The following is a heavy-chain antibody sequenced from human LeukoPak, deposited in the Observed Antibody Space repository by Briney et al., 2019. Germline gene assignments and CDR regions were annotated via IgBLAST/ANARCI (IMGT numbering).Heavy chain of an antibody. D-gene: IGHD1-1*01. CDR3: AKDSPEGWSESEFVFDY. Sequence: PGGSLRLSCAASGFTFSSYEMNWVRQAPGKGLEWVSAISGSGGSTYYADSVKGRFTISRDNSKNTLYLQMNSLRAEDTAVYYCAKDSPEGWSESEFVFDYWGQGTLVTVSS. CDR1: GFTFSSYE. V-gene: IGHV3-23*01. J-gene: IGHJ4*02. CDR2: ISGSGGST.